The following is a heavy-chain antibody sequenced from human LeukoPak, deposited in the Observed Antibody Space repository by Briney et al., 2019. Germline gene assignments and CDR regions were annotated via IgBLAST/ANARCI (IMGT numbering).Heavy chain of an antibody. J-gene: IGHJ4*02. V-gene: IGHV1-3*01. CDR3: ARVVGSSGWYAWYYFDY. D-gene: IGHD6-19*01. CDR1: RYTFTSYA. CDR2: INAGNGNT. Sequence: ASVKVSCKASRYTFTSYAMHWVRQAPGQRLEWMGWINAGNGNTKYSQKFQGRVTITRDTSASTAYMELSSLRSEDTAVYYCARVVGSSGWYAWYYFDYWGQGTLVTVSS.